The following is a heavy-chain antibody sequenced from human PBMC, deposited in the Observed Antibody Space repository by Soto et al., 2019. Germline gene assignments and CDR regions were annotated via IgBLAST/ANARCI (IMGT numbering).Heavy chain of an antibody. CDR2: IKSQADGGTI. CDR3: ARRSGTYSPFYYYYGLDV. V-gene: IGHV3-15*07. D-gene: IGHD1-26*01. Sequence: EVQLVESGGGLVKPGGSLRLSCAASGFTFNNVWMNWVRQAPGEGLEWVGRIKSQADGGTIVYATPVKGRFTISRDDSKNTLYLQMNSLTTEDTAVYYCARRSGTYSPFYYYYGLDVWGQGTTVTVSS. J-gene: IGHJ6*02. CDR1: GFTFNNVW.